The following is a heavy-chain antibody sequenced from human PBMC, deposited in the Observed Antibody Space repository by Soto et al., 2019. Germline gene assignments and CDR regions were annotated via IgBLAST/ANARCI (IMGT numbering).Heavy chain of an antibody. J-gene: IGHJ4*02. CDR1: GGSISGGGFY. D-gene: IGHD3-10*01. CDR2: IFYSGTT. Sequence: QVHLQESGPGLVKPSETLSLTCTVSGGSISGGGFYWTWIRQHPGKGLEWIGYIFYSGTTDYNPSLKSRVSISVDTSKNQFSLKLRSVTAADTAVYYCARGYYYGSGMGHWGQGTLVIVSS. CDR3: ARGYYYGSGMGH. V-gene: IGHV4-31*03.